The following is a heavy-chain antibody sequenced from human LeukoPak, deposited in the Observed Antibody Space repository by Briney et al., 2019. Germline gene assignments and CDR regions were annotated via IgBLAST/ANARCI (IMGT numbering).Heavy chain of an antibody. J-gene: IGHJ5*02. CDR1: GFTFSSYS. Sequence: PGGSLRLSCAASGFTFSSYSMNWVRQAPGKGLEWVSYISSGSSSIYYADSVKGRFTISRDNAKNSLYLQLNSLRDEDTAVYYCAGVVAGIDWFDPWGQGTLVTVSS. D-gene: IGHD6-19*01. V-gene: IGHV3-48*02. CDR3: AGVVAGIDWFDP. CDR2: ISSGSSSI.